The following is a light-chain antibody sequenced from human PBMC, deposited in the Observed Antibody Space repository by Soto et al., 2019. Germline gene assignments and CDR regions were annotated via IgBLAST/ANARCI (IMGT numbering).Light chain of an antibody. Sequence: AIQMPQSPSSLSASVGDRVTITCRASQGIGNDVGWFQQKPGKAPKLLIYAAATLQSGVPSRFSGSRSGTDFTLTISSLQPEDFATYYWLPDHNYPLTFGGGTKVEIK. CDR2: AAA. J-gene: IGKJ4*01. V-gene: IGKV1-6*02. CDR3: LPDHNYPLT. CDR1: QGIGND.